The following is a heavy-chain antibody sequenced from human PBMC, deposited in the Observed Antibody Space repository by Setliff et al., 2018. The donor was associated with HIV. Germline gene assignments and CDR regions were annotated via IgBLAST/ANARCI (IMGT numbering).Heavy chain of an antibody. Sequence: SETLSLTCAVYGGSFSGYYWSWIRQPPGKGLEWIGEIIHTGSTNYNPSLKSRVTISVDTSKNQFSLRLSSVTAADTAVYYCARGRSCSSSSCYLVYYYYYGMDVWGHGSTVTVSS. J-gene: IGHJ6*02. CDR3: ARGRSCSSSSCYLVYYYYYGMDV. CDR1: GGSFSGYY. V-gene: IGHV4-34*01. D-gene: IGHD2-2*01. CDR2: IIHTGST.